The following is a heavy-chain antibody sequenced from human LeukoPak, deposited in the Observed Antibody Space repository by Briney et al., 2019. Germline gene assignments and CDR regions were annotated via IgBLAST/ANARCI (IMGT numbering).Heavy chain of an antibody. CDR3: ARWGRSSGYYFDY. CDR2: IWYDGSNK. Sequence: PGGSLRLSCAASGFTFRNYGMHWVRQAPGKGLEWVAVIWYDGSNKYYADSVKGRFTISRDNSKNTLYLQMNSLRAEDTAVYYCARWGRSSGYYFDYWGQGTLVTVSS. J-gene: IGHJ4*02. D-gene: IGHD3-22*01. V-gene: IGHV3-33*08. CDR1: GFTFRNYG.